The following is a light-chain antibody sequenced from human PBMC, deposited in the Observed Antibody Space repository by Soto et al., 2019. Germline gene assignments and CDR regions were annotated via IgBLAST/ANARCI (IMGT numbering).Light chain of an antibody. V-gene: IGLV1-44*01. Sequence: QSALTQPPSASGTPGQRVTISCSGSSSNIGSNTVNWYQQLPGTAPKPLIYSNNQRPSGVPDRFSGSKSGTSASLAISGLQSEDEADYYCAAWDDIMNGLYVLGTGTNFTVL. CDR3: AAWDDIMNGLYV. CDR2: SNN. CDR1: SSNIGSNT. J-gene: IGLJ1*01.